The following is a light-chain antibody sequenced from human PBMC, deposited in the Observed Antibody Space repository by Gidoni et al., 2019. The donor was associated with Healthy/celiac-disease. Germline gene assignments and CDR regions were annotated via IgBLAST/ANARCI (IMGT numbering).Light chain of an antibody. V-gene: IGKV3-20*01. CDR1: QSVSSSY. Sequence: EIVLTQSPGTLSLSPGERATLSCRASQSVSSSYLAWYQQKPGQAPRRLIDGASSRATGIPDRFSGSGSGTDFTLTISRLEPEDFAVYYCQHRGTFGQGTKLEIK. CDR3: QHRGT. CDR2: GAS. J-gene: IGKJ2*02.